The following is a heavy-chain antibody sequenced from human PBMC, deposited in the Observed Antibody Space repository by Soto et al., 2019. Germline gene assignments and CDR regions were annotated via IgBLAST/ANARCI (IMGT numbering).Heavy chain of an antibody. CDR3: ARGDCSRTSCFDYYYYGMDV. D-gene: IGHD2-2*01. Sequence: SVKVSCKASGGTFSSYAISWVRQAPGQGLEWMGGIIPIFGTANYAQKFQGRVTITADESTSTAYMELSSLRSEDTAVYYCARGDCSRTSCFDYYYYGMDVWGQGTTVTVSS. V-gene: IGHV1-69*13. J-gene: IGHJ6*02. CDR2: IIPIFGTA. CDR1: GGTFSSYA.